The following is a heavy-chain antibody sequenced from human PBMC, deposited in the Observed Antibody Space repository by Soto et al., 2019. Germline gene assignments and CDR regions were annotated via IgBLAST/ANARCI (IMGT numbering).Heavy chain of an antibody. V-gene: IGHV1-2*04. D-gene: IGHD2-21*02. J-gene: IGHJ4*02. CDR2: INPNSGGT. Sequence: ASVKVSCKASGYTFTGYYMHWVRQAPGQGLEWMGWINPNSGGTNYAQKFQGWVTMTRDTSISTAYMELSRLRSDDTAVYYCATVCGGACYISFDYWCPGNLVSVS. CDR1: GYTFTGYY. CDR3: ATVCGGACYISFDY.